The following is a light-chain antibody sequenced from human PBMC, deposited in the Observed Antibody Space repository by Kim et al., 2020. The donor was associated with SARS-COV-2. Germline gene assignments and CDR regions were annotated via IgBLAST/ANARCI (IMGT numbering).Light chain of an antibody. J-gene: IGLJ2*01. Sequence: QSALTQPASVSGPPGPSITISCTGTSSDVGSYNLVSWYQQHPGKAPKLMIYEVSKRPSGVSNRFSGSKSGNTASLTISGLQAEDEADYYCCSYAGSTVFGGGTQLTVL. V-gene: IGLV2-23*02. CDR1: SSDVGSYNL. CDR2: EVS. CDR3: CSYAGSTV.